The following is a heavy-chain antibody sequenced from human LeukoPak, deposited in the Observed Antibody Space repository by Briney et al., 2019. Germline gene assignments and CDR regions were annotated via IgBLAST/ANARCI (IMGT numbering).Heavy chain of an antibody. CDR1: GYTLTELS. CDR3: ARDFGEWLLSPNWFDP. Sequence: GASVNVSCKVSGYTLTELSMHWMRQAPGQGLEWMGWISDYNGNTNYAQKFQGRVIMTTDTSTSTAYMELRSLRSDDTAVYYCARDFGEWLLSPNWFDPWGQGTLVTVSS. CDR2: ISDYNGNT. V-gene: IGHV1-18*01. D-gene: IGHD3-3*01. J-gene: IGHJ5*02.